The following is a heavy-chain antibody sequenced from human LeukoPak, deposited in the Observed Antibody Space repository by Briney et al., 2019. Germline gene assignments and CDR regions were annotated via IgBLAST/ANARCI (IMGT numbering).Heavy chain of an antibody. CDR2: ISYSGTT. CDR1: SASISSGPYY. Sequence: PSETLSLTCTVSSASISSGPYYWAWIRQSPGKGLEWIGSISYSGTTYYNPSLKSRVTISVDTSKNQFSLKLSSVTAADTAVYYCARGAIRRGFDSSGRRNWFDPWGQGTLVTVSS. CDR3: ARGAIRRGFDSSGRRNWFDP. V-gene: IGHV4-39*07. J-gene: IGHJ5*02. D-gene: IGHD3-22*01.